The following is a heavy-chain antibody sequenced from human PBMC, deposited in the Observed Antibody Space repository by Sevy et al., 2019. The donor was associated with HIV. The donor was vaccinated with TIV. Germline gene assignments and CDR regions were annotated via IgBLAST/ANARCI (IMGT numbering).Heavy chain of an antibody. CDR1: GFTFSNYN. J-gene: IGHJ4*02. CDR3: ARGATSGWDYFDS. V-gene: IGHV3-21*06. D-gene: IGHD6-19*01. Sequence: GGSLRLSCVASGFTFSNYNINWVRQPPGKGLEWVSYISGLSNYIYYADSLGGRFTMSRDNAKSSVYLQMNSLRTEDTALYYCARGATSGWDYFDSWGQGTLVTVSS. CDR2: ISGLSNYI.